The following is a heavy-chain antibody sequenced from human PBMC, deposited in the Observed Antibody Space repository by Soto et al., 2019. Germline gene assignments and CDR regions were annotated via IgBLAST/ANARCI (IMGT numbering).Heavy chain of an antibody. J-gene: IGHJ4*02. Sequence: SETLSLTCTVSGGSISSYYWSWIRQPPGKGLEWIGYIYCSGSTNYNPSLKSRVTISVDTSKNQFSLKLSSVTAADTAVYYCARGGRGEDFDYWGQGTLVTVSS. D-gene: IGHD4-17*01. CDR1: GGSISSYY. V-gene: IGHV4-59*01. CDR2: IYCSGST. CDR3: ARGGRGEDFDY.